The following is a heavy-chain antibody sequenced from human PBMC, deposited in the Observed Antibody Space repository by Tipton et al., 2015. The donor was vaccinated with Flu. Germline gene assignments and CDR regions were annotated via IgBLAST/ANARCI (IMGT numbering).Heavy chain of an antibody. D-gene: IGHD1-1*01. V-gene: IGHV3-7*01. CDR3: ARDVTGALDY. CDR2: IKGDKSEI. Sequence: SLRLSCVGSGFTFSDYYVAWVRQAPGKGLEWVGNIKGDKSEIYYVDSVRGRFTISRDNAKNTVFLQMNRLTDGDPGVYFCARDVTGALDYWGQGTLVTVSS. J-gene: IGHJ4*02. CDR1: GFTFSDYY.